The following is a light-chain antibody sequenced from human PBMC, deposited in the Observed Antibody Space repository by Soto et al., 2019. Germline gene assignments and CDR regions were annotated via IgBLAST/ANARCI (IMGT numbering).Light chain of an antibody. CDR1: QSVSTR. CDR2: DAS. V-gene: IGKV1-5*02. Sequence: DIHMTQSPSSLSASLGDIVTIICRASQSVSTRLAWYQQKPGKAPKVLIYDASSWAGGVPSRFTGSGSGTEFTLTINSLQPDDFATYYCQQYSVYWTFGQGAKVDI. CDR3: QQYSVYWT. J-gene: IGKJ1*01.